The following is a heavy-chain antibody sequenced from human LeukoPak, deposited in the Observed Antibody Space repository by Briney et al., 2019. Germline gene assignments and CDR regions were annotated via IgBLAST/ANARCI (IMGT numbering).Heavy chain of an antibody. J-gene: IGHJ2*01. CDR3: ARVWSGSGQFWGYFDWLQNNSRPQLGYDL. V-gene: IGHV4-39*07. CDR1: GGSISSSSYY. CDR2: IYYSGST. D-gene: IGHD3-9*01. Sequence: ASETLSLTCTVSGGSISSSSYYWGWIRQPPGKGLEWIGSIYYSGSTYYNPSLKSRVTISVDTSKNQFSLKLSSVTAADTAVYYCARVWSGSGQFWGYFDWLQNNSRPQLGYDLWGRGTLVTVSS.